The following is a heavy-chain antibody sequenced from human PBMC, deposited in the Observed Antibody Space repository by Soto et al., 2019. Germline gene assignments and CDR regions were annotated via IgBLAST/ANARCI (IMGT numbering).Heavy chain of an antibody. CDR2: IDWDDDK. D-gene: IGHD3-9*01. CDR3: ARSSPTLNYYYGMDV. Sequence: SGPTLVNPTQTLTLTCTFSGFSVSTSGMCVSWIRHPPGKALEWLARIDWDDDKYYSTSLKTRLTISKDTSKNQVVLTMTNMDPVDTATYYCARSSPTLNYYYGMDVWGQGTTVTVS. J-gene: IGHJ6*02. CDR1: GFSVSTSGMC. V-gene: IGHV2-70*11.